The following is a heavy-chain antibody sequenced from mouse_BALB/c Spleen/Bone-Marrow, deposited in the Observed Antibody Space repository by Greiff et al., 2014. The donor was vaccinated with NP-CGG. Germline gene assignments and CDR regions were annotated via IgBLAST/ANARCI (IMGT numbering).Heavy chain of an antibody. D-gene: IGHD2-10*02. CDR1: GFNIKDYY. Sequence: EVNVVESGAELVRSGASVKLSCTASGFNIKDYYMYWVKQRPEQGLEWIGWIDPENGDTEYAPKFQGKATMTADTSSNTAYLQLSSLTSEDTAVYYCNEGYGNYGYWGQGTTLTVSS. J-gene: IGHJ2*01. CDR3: NEGYGNYGY. V-gene: IGHV14-4*02. CDR2: IDPENGDT.